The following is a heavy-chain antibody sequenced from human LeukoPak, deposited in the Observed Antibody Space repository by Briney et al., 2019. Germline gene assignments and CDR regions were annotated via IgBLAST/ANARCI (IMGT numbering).Heavy chain of an antibody. D-gene: IGHD1-1*01. CDR1: GFTFSDYS. CDR2: ISSTSRYM. CDR3: ARVNEPFRPWYYYYMDV. J-gene: IGHJ6*03. V-gene: IGHV3-21*01. Sequence: SGGSLRLSCAASGFTFSDYSMNWVRQAPGKGLVWVSSISSTSRYMYYTDSVKGRFTISRDNAKNSLYLQMNSLRAEDTAVYYCARVNEPFRPWYYYYMDVWGKGTTVTVSS.